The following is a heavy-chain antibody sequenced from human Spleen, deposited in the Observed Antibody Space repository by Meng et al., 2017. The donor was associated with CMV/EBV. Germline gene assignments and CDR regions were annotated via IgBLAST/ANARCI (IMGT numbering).Heavy chain of an antibody. CDR2: ISSSSSTI. CDR1: GFTFSSYN. CDR3: ARDMRWELLKKIHYYYYYGMDV. D-gene: IGHD1-26*01. Sequence: GGSLRLSCAASGFTFSSYNMNWVRQAPGKGLEWVSYISSSSSTIYYADSVKGRFTISRDNAKNSLYLQMNSLRAEDTAVYYCARDMRWELLKKIHYYYYYGMDVWGQGTTVTVSS. V-gene: IGHV3-48*04. J-gene: IGHJ6*02.